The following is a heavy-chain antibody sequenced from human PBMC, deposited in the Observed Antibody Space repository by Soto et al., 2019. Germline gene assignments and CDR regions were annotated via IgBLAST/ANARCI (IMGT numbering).Heavy chain of an antibody. CDR2: ISAYNGTT. Sequence: QVQLVQSGAEVKKPGASVKVSCKASGYTFTSYGISWVRQAPGQGLEWMGWISAYNGTTNYAQKLQGRDTMTTDTSTSTAYVELRSLRSDDTAVYYCARATHYSDSSAYYENFDYWGQGTLVTVSS. CDR1: GYTFTSYG. CDR3: ARATHYSDSSAYYENFDY. V-gene: IGHV1-18*01. D-gene: IGHD3-22*01. J-gene: IGHJ4*02.